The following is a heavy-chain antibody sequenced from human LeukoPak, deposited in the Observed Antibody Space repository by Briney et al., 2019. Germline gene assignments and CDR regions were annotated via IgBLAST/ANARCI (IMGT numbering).Heavy chain of an antibody. CDR2: FYYSGSA. D-gene: IGHD1-26*01. J-gene: IGHJ5*02. CDR3: ARAAHRGSYVWFDP. V-gene: IGHV4-61*03. CDR1: GGSVSSGIYC. Sequence: SQTLSLTCTVSGGSVSSGIYCWGWIRQPPGKGLEWMGYFYYSGSATYNPSLKSRVTISVDASKNHFTLKLTSVTAADTAVYYCARAAHRGSYVWFDPWGQGTLVTVSS.